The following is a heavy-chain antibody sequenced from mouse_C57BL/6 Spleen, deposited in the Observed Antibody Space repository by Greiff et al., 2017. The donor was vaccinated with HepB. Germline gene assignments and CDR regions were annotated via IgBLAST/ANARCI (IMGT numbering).Heavy chain of an antibody. J-gene: IGHJ2*01. Sequence: QVQLKESGAELVKPGASVKISCKASGYAFSSYWMNWVKQRPGKGLEWIGQIYPGDGDTNYNGKFKGKATLTADKSSSTAYMQLSSLTSEDSAVYFCARRDYGSSPYYFDYWGQGTTLTVSS. D-gene: IGHD1-1*01. CDR3: ARRDYGSSPYYFDY. CDR1: GYAFSSYW. V-gene: IGHV1-80*01. CDR2: IYPGDGDT.